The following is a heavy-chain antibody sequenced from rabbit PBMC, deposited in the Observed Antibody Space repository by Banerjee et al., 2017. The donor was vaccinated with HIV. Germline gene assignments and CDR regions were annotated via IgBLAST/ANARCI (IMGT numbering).Heavy chain of an antibody. V-gene: IGHV1S45*01. J-gene: IGHJ4*01. CDR1: GFSFSNKYV. Sequence: QEQLEESGGDLVKPEGSLTLTCTASGFSFSNKYVMSWVRQAPGKGLEWIACINTISGDTVYATWAKGRFTISKASWTTVTLQVTSLTAADTATYFCARVDAGGSPFNLWGPGTLVT. CDR3: ARVDAGGSPFNL. D-gene: IGHD8-1*01. CDR2: INTISGDT.